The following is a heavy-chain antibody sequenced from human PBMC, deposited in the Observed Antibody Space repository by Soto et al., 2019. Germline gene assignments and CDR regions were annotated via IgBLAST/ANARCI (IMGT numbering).Heavy chain of an antibody. CDR2: ITDDETGK. J-gene: IGHJ4*02. Sequence: EAQLVGSGGDLVQPGGSLRLSCAASGFTLNRDWTSWVRQAPGKGLEWVASITDDETGKFYVDSVKGRFTISRDDAKNSLYLQMISLRAEDTAVYYCAGISRGHWGQGTLVTVSS. CDR1: GFTLNRDW. V-gene: IGHV3-7*01. CDR3: AGISRGH. D-gene: IGHD2-15*01.